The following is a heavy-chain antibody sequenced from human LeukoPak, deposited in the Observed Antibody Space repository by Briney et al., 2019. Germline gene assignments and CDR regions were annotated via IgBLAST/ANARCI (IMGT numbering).Heavy chain of an antibody. CDR3: AKEVKQWLSDGYFDY. V-gene: IGHV3-23*01. CDR2: ISGSGENT. J-gene: IGHJ4*02. CDR1: GFTFSKYA. Sequence: GGSLRLSCAASGFTFSKYAMTWVRQAPGKGLEWVSVISGSGENTDYADSVKGRFTISRDNSKNTLSLQMNSLRVEDTAVYYCAKEVKQWLSDGYFDYWGQGTLVTVSS. D-gene: IGHD6-19*01.